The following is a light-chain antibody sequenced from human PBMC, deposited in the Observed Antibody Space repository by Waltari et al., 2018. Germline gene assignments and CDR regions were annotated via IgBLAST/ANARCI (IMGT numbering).Light chain of an antibody. CDR1: QDIKTW. J-gene: IGKJ4*01. CDR3: QQYHRYPVT. V-gene: IGKV1-5*03. CDR2: KAS. Sequence: DIQMTQSPSALSASVGDSVTITCRASQDIKTWLAWYQQNTGKGPNLLIYKASSLESGVPSRFSGSASGTEFTLTISSLQPDDFATYFCQQYHRYPVTFGGGTK.